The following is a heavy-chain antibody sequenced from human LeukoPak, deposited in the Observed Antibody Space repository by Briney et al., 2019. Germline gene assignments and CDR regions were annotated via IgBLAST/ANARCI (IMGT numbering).Heavy chain of an antibody. CDR2: IKQDETEI. CDR3: ARLNWDDGEVSGFDQ. Sequence: GGSLRLSCAASGFIFSHYTMNWVRQAPGKGLEWVANIKQDETEIYYADSVKGRFTISRDNAKRSLYLQMNNLRVEDTAVYYCARLNWDDGEVSGFDQWGQGILVTVSS. CDR1: GFIFSHYT. D-gene: IGHD1-26*01. J-gene: IGHJ5*02. V-gene: IGHV3-7*01.